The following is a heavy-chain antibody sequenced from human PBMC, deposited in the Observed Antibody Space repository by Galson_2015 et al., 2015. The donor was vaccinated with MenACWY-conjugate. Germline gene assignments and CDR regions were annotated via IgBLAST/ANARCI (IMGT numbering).Heavy chain of an antibody. CDR1: GGSISSRNW. V-gene: IGHV4-4*02. D-gene: IGHD3-3*01. CDR2: IYHSGST. J-gene: IGHJ4*02. CDR3: ARRGPGSDFWSGYYSFDY. Sequence: ETLSLTCTVSGGSISSRNWWSWVRQPPGKGLEWIGEIYHSGSTNYNPSLKSRVSISVDKSKNQFSLKLSSVTAADTAVYYCARRGPGSDFWSGYYSFDYWGQGTLVTVSS.